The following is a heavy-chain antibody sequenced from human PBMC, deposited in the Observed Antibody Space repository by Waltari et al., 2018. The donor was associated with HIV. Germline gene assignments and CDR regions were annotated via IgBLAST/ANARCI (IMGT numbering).Heavy chain of an antibody. J-gene: IGHJ3*01. V-gene: IGHV1-18*01. D-gene: IGHD1-26*01. CDR2: ISTYNGNT. CDR1: GYPFTDYG. CDR3: ARGDRAFDV. Sequence: QVQLLQSGREVKRTGAAVKVSCKTFGYPFTDYGISWVRQAPRQGLEWMGWISTYNGNTKFAQTLQARISMTIDTSRHTAYMDLRSLRSDDTAVYYCARGDRAFDVWGQGTMVSVSS.